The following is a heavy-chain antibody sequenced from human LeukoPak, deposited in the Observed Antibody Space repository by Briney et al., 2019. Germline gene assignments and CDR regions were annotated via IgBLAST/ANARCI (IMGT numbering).Heavy chain of an antibody. CDR1: GGSVSSGSYY. Sequence: SETLSLTCTVSGGSVSSGSYYWGWIRQPPGKGLEWIGSIYYSGSTYYNPSLKSRVTISVDTSKNQFSLKLSSVTAADTAVYYCARILVPDWFDPWGQGTLVTVSS. V-gene: IGHV4-39*01. CDR3: ARILVPDWFDP. D-gene: IGHD3-3*01. CDR2: IYYSGST. J-gene: IGHJ5*02.